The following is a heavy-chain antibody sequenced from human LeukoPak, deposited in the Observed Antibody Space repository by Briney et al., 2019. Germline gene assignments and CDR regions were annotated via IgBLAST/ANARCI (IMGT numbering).Heavy chain of an antibody. J-gene: IGHJ3*02. Sequence: SGGSLRLSCTASGFTFSSYAMSWVRQAPGKGLEWVSAISGSGGSTYYGDSVKGRFTISRDNSKNTLYLQMNSLRAEDTAVYYCAKDPGYIVNDAFDIWGQGTMGTVSS. V-gene: IGHV3-23*01. CDR2: ISGSGGST. D-gene: IGHD5-24*01. CDR3: AKDPGYIVNDAFDI. CDR1: GFTFSSYA.